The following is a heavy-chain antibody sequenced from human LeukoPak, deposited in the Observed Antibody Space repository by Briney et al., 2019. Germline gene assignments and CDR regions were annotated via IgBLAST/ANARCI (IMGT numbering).Heavy chain of an antibody. V-gene: IGHV1-2*02. CDR1: GYTFTGYY. D-gene: IGHD2-21*02. J-gene: IGHJ4*02. CDR2: INPNSGGT. CDR3: ARDLGVVTAILGY. Sequence: GASVKVSCKASGYTFTGYYMHWVRQAPGQGLEWMGWINPNSGGTNYAQKFQGRVTMTRDTSISTAYMELSRLRSDDTAVYYCARDLGVVTAILGYWGQGTLVTVSS.